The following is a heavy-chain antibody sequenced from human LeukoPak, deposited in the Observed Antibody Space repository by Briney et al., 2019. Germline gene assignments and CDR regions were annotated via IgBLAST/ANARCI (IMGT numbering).Heavy chain of an antibody. D-gene: IGHD1-26*01. V-gene: IGHV1-18*01. J-gene: IGHJ4*02. CDR2: ISGYNGNT. CDR3: ARHSGSYYVNDY. Sequence: ASVKVSCKASGYTFTSYGISWVRQAPGQGLEWMGWISGYNGNTNYAQKLQGGVTMTTDTSTSTAYMELRSLRSDDTAVYYCARHSGSYYVNDYWGQGTLVTVSS. CDR1: GYTFTSYG.